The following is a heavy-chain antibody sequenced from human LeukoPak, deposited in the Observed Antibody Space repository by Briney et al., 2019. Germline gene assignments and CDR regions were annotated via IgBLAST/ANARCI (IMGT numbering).Heavy chain of an antibody. Sequence: PGGSLRLSCAASGFTFSNYAMSWVRQAPGKGLEWVSSITGSGGSTYYADSVKGRFTISRDNSKNTLYLQMSSLRAEDTAVYYCAKDKGDFWSGHHYWGRGTLVTVSS. V-gene: IGHV3-23*01. CDR2: ITGSGGST. CDR3: AKDKGDFWSGHHY. D-gene: IGHD3-3*01. J-gene: IGHJ4*02. CDR1: GFTFSNYA.